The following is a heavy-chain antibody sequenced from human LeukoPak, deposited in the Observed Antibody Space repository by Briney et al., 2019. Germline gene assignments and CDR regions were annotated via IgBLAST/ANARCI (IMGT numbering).Heavy chain of an antibody. Sequence: GGSLRLSCAASGFTFSSYAMSWVRQAPGKGLEWVSAISGSGGSTYYADSVKGRFAISRDNSKNTLYLQMNSLRAEDTAVYYCASSDWWGYFDYWGQGTLVTVSS. D-gene: IGHD6-19*01. J-gene: IGHJ4*02. V-gene: IGHV3-23*01. CDR2: ISGSGGST. CDR1: GFTFSSYA. CDR3: ASSDWWGYFDY.